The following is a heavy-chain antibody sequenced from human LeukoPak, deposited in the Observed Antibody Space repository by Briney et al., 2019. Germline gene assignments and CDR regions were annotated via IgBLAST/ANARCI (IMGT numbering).Heavy chain of an antibody. CDR3: AREVQGSGARFDP. V-gene: IGHV4-31*03. J-gene: IGHJ5*02. Sequence: SQTLSLTCTVSGGSISSGGYYWSWIRQHPGKGLEWIGYIYYSGSTYYNPSLKSRVTISVDTSKNQFYLKLSSVTAADTAVYYCAREVQGSGARFDPWGQGTLVTVSS. CDR1: GGSISSGGYY. D-gene: IGHD3-10*01. CDR2: IYYSGST.